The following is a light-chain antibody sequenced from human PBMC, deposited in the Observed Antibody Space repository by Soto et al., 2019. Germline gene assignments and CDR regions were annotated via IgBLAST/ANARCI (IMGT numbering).Light chain of an antibody. V-gene: IGKV3D-20*02. CDR2: GAS. CDR3: QQRAKWVT. CDR1: QSLRSDY. Sequence: EIVLTQSPGTLSLSSGDRATLSCRASQSLRSDYLAWYQQKPGQAPRPLIYGASNRATAIPARFSGSGSGTDFNLTISSLEPEDFAVYYCQQRAKWVTFGRGTKVDIK. J-gene: IGKJ4*01.